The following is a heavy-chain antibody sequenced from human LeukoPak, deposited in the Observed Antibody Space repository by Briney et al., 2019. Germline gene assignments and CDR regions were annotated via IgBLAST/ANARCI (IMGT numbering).Heavy chain of an antibody. CDR1: GGSISSYY. CDR2: IYYSGST. J-gene: IGHJ6*02. V-gene: IGHV4-59*08. Sequence: SETLSLACTVSGGSISSYYWSWIRQPPGKGLEWIGYIYYSGSTNYNPSLKSRVTISVDTSKNQFSLKLSSVTAADTAVYYCARMAYRTRNYYYYGMDVWGQGTTVTVSS. CDR3: ARMAYRTRNYYYYGMDV. D-gene: IGHD1-1*01.